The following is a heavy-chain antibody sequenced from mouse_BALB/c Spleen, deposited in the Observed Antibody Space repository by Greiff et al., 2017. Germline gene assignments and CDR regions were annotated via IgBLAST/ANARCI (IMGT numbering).Heavy chain of an antibody. CDR2: IYPGGGYT. CDR1: GYTFTNYW. D-gene: IGHD3-2*01. V-gene: IGHV1-63*02. J-gene: IGHJ2*01. CDR3: AREDSSGYFDY. Sequence: QVQLKESGAELVRPGTSVKISCKASGYTFTNYWLGWVKQRPGHGLEWIGDIYPGGGYTNYNEKFKGKATLTADTSSSTAYMQLSSLTSEDSAVYFCAREDSSGYFDYWGQGTTLTVSS.